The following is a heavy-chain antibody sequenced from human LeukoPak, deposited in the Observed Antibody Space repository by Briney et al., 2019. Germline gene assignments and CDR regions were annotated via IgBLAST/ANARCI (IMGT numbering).Heavy chain of an antibody. CDR3: AREGREGSGYCWFDP. CDR2: IYYSGST. D-gene: IGHD3-3*01. CDR1: GGSISNYY. Sequence: SETLSLTCTVSGGSISNYYWSWIRQPPGKGLEWIGYIYYSGSTNYNPSLKSRVTISVDTSKNQFSLKLSSVTAADTAVYYCAREGREGSGYCWFDPWGQGTLVTVSS. J-gene: IGHJ5*02. V-gene: IGHV4-59*12.